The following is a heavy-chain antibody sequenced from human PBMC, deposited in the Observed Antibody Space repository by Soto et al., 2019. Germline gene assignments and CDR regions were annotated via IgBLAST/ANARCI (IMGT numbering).Heavy chain of an antibody. CDR3: ARGTGLNDGSDL. CDR2: VNGDSGNT. J-gene: IGHJ3*01. CDR1: GYTFSNYG. V-gene: IGHV1-18*01. Sequence: QVHLVQSGGEVKKTGASVKISCQTSGYTFSNYGITWVRQAPGQGLEWVGWVNGDSGNTNYAQNMEGRVTMTTDASTATADMELRNLRSADTATYYCARGTGLNDGSDLWGQGTVVSVSS.